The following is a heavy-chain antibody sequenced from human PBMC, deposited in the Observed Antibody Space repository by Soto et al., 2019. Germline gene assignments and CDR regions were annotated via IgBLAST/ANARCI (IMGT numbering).Heavy chain of an antibody. J-gene: IGHJ4*02. D-gene: IGHD4-17*01. V-gene: IGHV1-24*01. CDR3: ATDLARTTVTTY. Sequence: ASVKVSCKVSRYTLTELSMHWVRQAPGKGLEWMGGFDPEDGETIYAQKFQVRVTMTEDTSTDTAYMELSSLRSKDTAVYYCATDLARTTVTTYWGQGSLVTVS. CDR2: FDPEDGET. CDR1: RYTLTELS.